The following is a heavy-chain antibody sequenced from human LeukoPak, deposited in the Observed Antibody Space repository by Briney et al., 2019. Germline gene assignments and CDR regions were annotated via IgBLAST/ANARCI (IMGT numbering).Heavy chain of an antibody. V-gene: IGHV4-59*07. J-gene: IGHJ4*02. Sequence: PSDPLSLTCTVSGGSISSYYWSWIRQPPGKGLEWIGYIYNSGSTNYNPSLKSRVSISVDTSKNQFSLKLSSVAAADSAVYYCARGGPYDSGTFYFDYWGQGTLVTVSS. CDR2: IYNSGST. CDR1: GGSISSYY. D-gene: IGHD3-10*01. CDR3: ARGGPYDSGTFYFDY.